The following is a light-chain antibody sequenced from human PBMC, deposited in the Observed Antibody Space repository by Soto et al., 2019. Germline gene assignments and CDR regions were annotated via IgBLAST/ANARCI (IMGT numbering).Light chain of an antibody. CDR3: GAWDRSLTGGV. Sequence: QSVLTQPPSVSAAPGQKVTISCSGSSSNIGSYSVSWYQHLPGSAPKLLIHEDNKRPSGIPDRFSGSKSGTSATLGITGLQAGDEADYYCGAWDRSLTGGVFGGGTKVTVL. CDR2: EDN. J-gene: IGLJ3*02. CDR1: SSNIGSYS. V-gene: IGLV1-51*02.